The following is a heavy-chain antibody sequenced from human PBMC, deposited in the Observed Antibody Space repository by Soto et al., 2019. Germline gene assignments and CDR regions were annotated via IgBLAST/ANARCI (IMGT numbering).Heavy chain of an antibody. V-gene: IGHV4-30-4*01. CDR1: GGSISSGDYY. J-gene: IGHJ5*02. CDR2: IYYSGNT. CDR3: PRHPRGNWVDH. Sequence: SETLSLTCTVSGGSISSGDYYWSWIRQPPGMTLEWIAYIYYSGNTYYNPSLQSRVTISVDTSKNQFSLRLSSLTAADTAVYYCPRHPRGNWVDHWGQGILVT.